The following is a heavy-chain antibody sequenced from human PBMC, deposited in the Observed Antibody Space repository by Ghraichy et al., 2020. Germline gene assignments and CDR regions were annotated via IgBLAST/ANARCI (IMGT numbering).Heavy chain of an antibody. Sequence: SQTLSLTCAVYGGSFSGYYWSWIRQPPGKGLEWIGEINHSGSTNYNPSLKSRVTISVDTSKNQFSLKLSSVTAADTAVYYCARGRVVVAATPPYNWFDPWGQGTLVTVSS. CDR1: GGSFSGYY. V-gene: IGHV4-34*01. CDR3: ARGRVVVAATPPYNWFDP. CDR2: INHSGST. J-gene: IGHJ5*02. D-gene: IGHD2-15*01.